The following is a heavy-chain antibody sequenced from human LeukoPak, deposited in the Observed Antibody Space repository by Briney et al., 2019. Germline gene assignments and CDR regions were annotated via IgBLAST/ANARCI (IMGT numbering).Heavy chain of an antibody. J-gene: IGHJ3*01. CDR3: ARADGTTSGTNAFDV. CDR1: GYRFTVYD. CDR2: ISTYTGRA. Sequence: GASVKVSCKTSGYRFTVYDILWVRQAPGHGLDYVGWISTYTGRANYAQKFQGRVSMITDTSTSTAYLELTNLTSSDTGLYYCARADGTTSGTNAFDVWGLGTMVTVAS. V-gene: IGHV1-18*01. D-gene: IGHD1-26*01.